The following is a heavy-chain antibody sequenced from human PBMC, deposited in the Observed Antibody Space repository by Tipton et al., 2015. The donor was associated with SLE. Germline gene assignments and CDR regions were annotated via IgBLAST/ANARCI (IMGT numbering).Heavy chain of an antibody. Sequence: TLSLTCAVYGGPFSGYYWSWIRQPPGKGLEWIGEINHSGSTNYNPSLKSRVTISVDTSKNQFSLKLSSVTAADTAVYYCARALTRRYFDYWGQGTLVTVSS. CDR3: ARALTRRYFDY. CDR1: GGPFSGYY. CDR2: INHSGST. J-gene: IGHJ4*02. V-gene: IGHV4-34*01.